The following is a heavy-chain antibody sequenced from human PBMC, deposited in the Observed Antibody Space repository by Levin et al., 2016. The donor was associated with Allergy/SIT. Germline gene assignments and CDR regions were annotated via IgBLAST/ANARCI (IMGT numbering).Heavy chain of an antibody. V-gene: IGHV3-23*01. CDR2: ISGSGGST. D-gene: IGHD2-15*01. J-gene: IGHJ4*02. CDR1: GFTFSSYA. Sequence: GESLKISCAASGFTFSSYAMSWVRQAPGKGLEWVSAISGSGGSTYYADSVKGRFTISRDNSKNTLYLQMNSLRAEDTAVYYCAKPRQVIGSCYYCYYFDYWGQGTLVTVSS. CDR3: AKPRQVIGSCYYCYYFDY.